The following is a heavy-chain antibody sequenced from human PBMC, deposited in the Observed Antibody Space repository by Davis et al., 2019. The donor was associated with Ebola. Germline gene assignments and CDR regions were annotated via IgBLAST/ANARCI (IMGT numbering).Heavy chain of an antibody. V-gene: IGHV1-2*06. J-gene: IGHJ4*02. CDR2: INPNSGGT. Sequence: ASVKVSCKASGYTFTSYDINWVRQATGQGLEWMGRINPNSGGTNYAQKFQGRVTMTRDTSISTVYMGLSWLRSDDTAVYYCAREQIYGSGSYDNWGQGNLLTVSS. D-gene: IGHD3-10*01. CDR1: GYTFTSYD. CDR3: AREQIYGSGSYDN.